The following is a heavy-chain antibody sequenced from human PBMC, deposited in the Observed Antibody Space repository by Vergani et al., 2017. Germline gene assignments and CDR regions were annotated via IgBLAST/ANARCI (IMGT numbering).Heavy chain of an antibody. CDR2: IIPIFGTA. J-gene: IGHJ2*01. CDR3: VVTHDYGGNQRGGLDWYFDL. V-gene: IGHV1-69*13. Sequence: QVQLVQSGAAVKKPGSSVKVSCKASGGTFSSYAISWVRQAPGQGLEWMGRIIPIFGTANYAQKFQGRVTITADESTSTAYMELSSLRSEDTAVYYCVVTHDYGGNQRGGLDWYFDLWGRGTLVTFSS. CDR1: GGTFSSYA. D-gene: IGHD4-23*01.